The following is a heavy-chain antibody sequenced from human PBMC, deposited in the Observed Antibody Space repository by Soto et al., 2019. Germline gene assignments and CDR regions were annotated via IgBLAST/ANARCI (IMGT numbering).Heavy chain of an antibody. CDR3: ARDRTQQTIFDH. Sequence: SETLSLTCTVSGGSISSTIYYWGWIRQPPGKGLEWIGSIYYSGSTYYNPSLQSRVTISVDTSKNKFSLKLSSVTAADTAVYYCARDRTQQTIFDHWGQGNMVTVSS. CDR2: IYYSGST. CDR1: GGSISSTIYY. J-gene: IGHJ4*02. D-gene: IGHD2-15*01. V-gene: IGHV4-39*01.